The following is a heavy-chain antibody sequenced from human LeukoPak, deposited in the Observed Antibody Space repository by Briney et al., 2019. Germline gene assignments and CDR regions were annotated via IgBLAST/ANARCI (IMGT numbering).Heavy chain of an antibody. Sequence: PGGSLRLPCAASGFTFSSYGMHWVRQAPGKGLEWVAVIWYDGSNKYYADSVKGRFTISRDNSKNTLYLQMNSLRAEDTAVYYCARDLVGATLFDYWGQGTLVTVSS. CDR3: ARDLVGATLFDY. CDR2: IWYDGSNK. D-gene: IGHD1-26*01. CDR1: GFTFSSYG. J-gene: IGHJ4*02. V-gene: IGHV3-33*01.